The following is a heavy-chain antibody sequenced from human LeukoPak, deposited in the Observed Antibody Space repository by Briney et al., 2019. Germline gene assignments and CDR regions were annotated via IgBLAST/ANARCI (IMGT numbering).Heavy chain of an antibody. D-gene: IGHD3-3*02. CDR2: INRDGGET. V-gene: IGHV3-7*01. CDR1: GFTFIIYC. J-gene: IGHJ4*02. Sequence: GGALRLSCAASGFTFIIYCMSWVRQAPGKELEWVANINRDGGETYCVDSVEGRLTISRDDAKNSLSLQMNSLRDEDTAVYYCAREGSLADWGQGTLVTVSS. CDR3: AREGSLAD.